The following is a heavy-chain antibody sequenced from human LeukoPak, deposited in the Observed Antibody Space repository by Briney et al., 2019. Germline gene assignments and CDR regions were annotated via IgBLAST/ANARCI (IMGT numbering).Heavy chain of an antibody. Sequence: GGSLRLSCAASGFTFSTFAMAWVRQAPGRGLEWVSVIGPESGDIRYSDSVKGRFTISRDNSKSTLFLQMNSLRADDTALYYCAKYCGGGCFRNFDSWGQGALVTVSS. D-gene: IGHD2-21*02. J-gene: IGHJ4*02. CDR1: GFTFSTFA. V-gene: IGHV3-23*01. CDR3: AKYCGGGCFRNFDS. CDR2: IGPESGDI.